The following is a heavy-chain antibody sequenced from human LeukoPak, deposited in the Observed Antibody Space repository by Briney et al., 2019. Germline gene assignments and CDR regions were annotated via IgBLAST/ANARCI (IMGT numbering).Heavy chain of an antibody. CDR1: GFTVSSNY. J-gene: IGHJ6*03. D-gene: IGHD6-13*01. CDR2: IYSGGST. Sequence: GGSLRLSCAASGFTVSSNYMSWVRQAPGKGLEWVSVIYSGGSTYYADSLKGRFTISRDNSKNTLYLQMNSLRAEDTAVYYCARDFSSSWYGYYYYYMDVWGKGTTVTVSS. CDR3: ARDFSSSWYGYYYYYMDV. V-gene: IGHV3-53*01.